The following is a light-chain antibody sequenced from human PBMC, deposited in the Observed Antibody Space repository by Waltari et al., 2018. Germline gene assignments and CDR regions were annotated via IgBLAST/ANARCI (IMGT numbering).Light chain of an antibody. V-gene: IGLV2-23*02. CDR2: EVT. CDR1: SSDVGNYNL. J-gene: IGLJ1*01. CDR3: CSYVGLGTYV. Sequence: QSGLAQPASASGSPGQSITITCTGSSSDVGNYNLVSWYQKRPGKAPRLLIYEVTKRAPGTPDRCSASKSGNPASLSIFVLQAQEDEADYYCCSYVGLGTYVFGTGTKVTV.